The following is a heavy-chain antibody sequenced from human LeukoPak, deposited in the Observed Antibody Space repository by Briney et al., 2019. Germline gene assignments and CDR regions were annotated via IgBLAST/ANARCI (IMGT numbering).Heavy chain of an antibody. CDR1: GYTFTGYY. CDR3: ASEYCSGGSCFALFDY. V-gene: IGHV1-2*06. D-gene: IGHD2-15*01. CDR2: INPNSGGT. Sequence: ASVKVSCKASGYTFTGYYMHWVRQAPGQGLEWMGRINPNSGGTNYAQKFQGRVTMTRDTSISTAYMELSSLRSEDTAVYYCASEYCSGGSCFALFDYWGQGTLVTVSS. J-gene: IGHJ4*02.